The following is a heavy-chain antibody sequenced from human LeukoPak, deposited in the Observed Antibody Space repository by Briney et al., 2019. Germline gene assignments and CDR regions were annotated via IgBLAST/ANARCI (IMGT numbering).Heavy chain of an antibody. Sequence: GGCLRLSCAASGFTFSSYAINWVRQAPGKVLEWVSFISSISSYIYYADSVKGRFTISRDNAKNSLYLQVNSLRAEHTSVYDCARESFLDYWVQGTLVSVCS. CDR3: ARESFLDY. V-gene: IGHV3-21*01. J-gene: IGHJ4*02. CDR2: ISSISSYI. CDR1: GFTFSSYA.